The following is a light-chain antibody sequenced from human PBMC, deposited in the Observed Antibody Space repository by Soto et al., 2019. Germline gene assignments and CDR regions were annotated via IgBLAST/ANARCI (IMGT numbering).Light chain of an antibody. CDR2: KAS. J-gene: IGKJ2*02. Sequence: DIQMTQSPSTLSASVGDRVTITCRASQSISSWLAWYQQKPGKAPKLLIYKASSLESGVPSRFSDIGSGTEFTLTISSLQPDDFAPYYCQQYNSYQCTFGQGTKLEIK. V-gene: IGKV1-5*03. CDR1: QSISSW. CDR3: QQYNSYQCT.